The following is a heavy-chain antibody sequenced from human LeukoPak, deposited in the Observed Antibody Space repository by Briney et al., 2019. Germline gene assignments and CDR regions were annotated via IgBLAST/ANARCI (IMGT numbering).Heavy chain of an antibody. V-gene: IGHV7-4-1*02. D-gene: IGHD3-22*01. Sequence: ASVKVSCKASGYTFSSNAINWVRQAPGQGLEWMGWIDTNTGNPTYAQGFTGQFVFSLDTSVSAAYLQISSLKAEDTAEYFCARGYDSSGYFSDWGQGTLVTVSS. J-gene: IGHJ4*02. CDR1: GYTFSSNA. CDR3: ARGYDSSGYFSD. CDR2: IDTNTGNP.